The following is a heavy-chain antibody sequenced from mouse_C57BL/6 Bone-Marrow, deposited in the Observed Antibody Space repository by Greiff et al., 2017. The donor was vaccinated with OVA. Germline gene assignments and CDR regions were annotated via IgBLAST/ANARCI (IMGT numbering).Heavy chain of an antibody. D-gene: IGHD2-10*02. CDR2: ISGGGGNT. Sequence: EVNVVESGGGLVKPGGSLKLSCAASGFTFSSYTMSWVRQTPEKRLEWVATISGGGGNTYYPDRVKGRFTISRDNAKNTLYLQMSSLRSEDTALYYCARHGYGNYGTRYFDVWGTGTTVTVSS. CDR3: ARHGYGNYGTRYFDV. V-gene: IGHV5-9*01. J-gene: IGHJ1*03. CDR1: GFTFSSYT.